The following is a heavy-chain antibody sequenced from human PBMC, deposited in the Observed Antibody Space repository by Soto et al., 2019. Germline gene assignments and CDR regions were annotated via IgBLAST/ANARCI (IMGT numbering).Heavy chain of an antibody. CDR3: AKDGVVRGVSDY. CDR1: GFTFSSYG. J-gene: IGHJ4*02. D-gene: IGHD3-10*01. Sequence: RRLSCAASGFTFSSYGMHWVRQAPGKGLEWVAVISYDGSNKYYADSVKGRFTISRDNSKNTLYLQMNSLRAEDTAVYYCAKDGVVRGVSDYWGQGTLVTVSS. CDR2: ISYDGSNK. V-gene: IGHV3-30*18.